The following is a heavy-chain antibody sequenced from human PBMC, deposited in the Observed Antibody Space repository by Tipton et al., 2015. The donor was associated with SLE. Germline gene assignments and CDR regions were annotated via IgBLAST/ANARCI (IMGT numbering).Heavy chain of an antibody. CDR1: GDSVTSSGYY. CDR3: ARGPNWGLDDAFDI. Sequence: LRLSCTATGDSVTSSGYYWSWIRQHPGKGLEWIGFISYDGRTKYNPSLKSRVTISLDTSKTQFFLRLSSVTAADTAVYFCARGPNWGLDDAFDIWGQGTMVSASS. D-gene: IGHD7-27*01. J-gene: IGHJ3*02. CDR2: ISYDGRT. V-gene: IGHV4-31*03.